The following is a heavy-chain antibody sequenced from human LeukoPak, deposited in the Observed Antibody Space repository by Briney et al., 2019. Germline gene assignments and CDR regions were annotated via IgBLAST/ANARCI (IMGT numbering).Heavy chain of an antibody. CDR2: ISGSGGST. J-gene: IGHJ4*02. V-gene: IGHV3-23*01. D-gene: IGHD3-22*01. CDR1: GFTFSSYA. CDR3: ARGRFNYDSTGYSSFYY. Sequence: GGSLRLSCAASGFTFSSYAMSWVRQAPGKGLEWVSAISGSGGSTYYADSVKGRFTISRDNAKSLMYLQMNSLRAEDTAVYYCARGRFNYDSTGYSSFYYWGQGTLVTVSS.